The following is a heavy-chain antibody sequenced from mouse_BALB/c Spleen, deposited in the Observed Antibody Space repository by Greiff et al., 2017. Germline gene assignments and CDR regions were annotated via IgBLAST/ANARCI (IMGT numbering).Heavy chain of an antibody. Sequence: VQLQQSGAELVKPGASVKLSCTASGFNIKDTYMHWVKQRPEQGLEWIGRIDPANGNTKYDPKFQGKATITADTSSNTAYLQLSSLTSEDTAVYYCARSRGNYGFYAMDDWGQGTSVTVSS. J-gene: IGHJ4*01. D-gene: IGHD2-1*01. CDR3: ARSRGNYGFYAMDD. V-gene: IGHV14-3*02. CDR1: GFNIKDTY. CDR2: IDPANGNT.